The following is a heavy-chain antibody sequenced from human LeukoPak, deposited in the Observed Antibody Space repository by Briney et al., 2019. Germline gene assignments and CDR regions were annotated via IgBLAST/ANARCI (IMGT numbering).Heavy chain of an antibody. CDR2: INPNSGGT. J-gene: IGHJ4*02. V-gene: IGHV1-2*02. CDR3: ARLTEYYDILTGYDAVDY. Sequence: ASVTVSCKASGYIFTGHYMHWVRQAPGQGVEGMGWINPNSGGTNYAQKFEGRGTMTRATPISTAYMELSRLRSDDTAVYYCARLTEYYDILTGYDAVDYWGQGTLVTVSS. CDR1: GYIFTGHY. D-gene: IGHD3-9*01.